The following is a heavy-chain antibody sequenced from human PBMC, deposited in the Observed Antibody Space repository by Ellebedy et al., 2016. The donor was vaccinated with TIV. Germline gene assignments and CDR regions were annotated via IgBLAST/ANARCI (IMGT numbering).Heavy chain of an antibody. CDR2: ISGSGGST. V-gene: IGHV3-23*01. D-gene: IGHD4-17*01. CDR3: AKDRNGDYVVYFDY. CDR1: GFTFSTYA. J-gene: IGHJ4*02. Sequence: GESLKISCTASGFTFSTYAMSWVRPAPGKGLEWVSAISGSGGSTYYPDSVKGRFTISRDSSKNTLFLQMNSLRAEDTAIYYCAKDRNGDYVVYFDYWGQGTLVTVSS.